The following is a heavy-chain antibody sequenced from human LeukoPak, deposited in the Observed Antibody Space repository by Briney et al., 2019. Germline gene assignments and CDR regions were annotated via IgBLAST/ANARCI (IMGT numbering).Heavy chain of an antibody. V-gene: IGHV1-2*02. CDR3: VRSPYHSNPHFDY. Sequence: ASVKVSCKASGHTFTDYYMHWVRQAPGQGPEWLGWVNPNSGGTYYAQKFQGRVTVTRDTSISTAYMELSGLRSDDTAVYYCVRSPYHSNPHFDYWGQGTLVTVSS. D-gene: IGHD3-22*01. J-gene: IGHJ4*02. CDR1: GHTFTDYY. CDR2: VNPNSGGT.